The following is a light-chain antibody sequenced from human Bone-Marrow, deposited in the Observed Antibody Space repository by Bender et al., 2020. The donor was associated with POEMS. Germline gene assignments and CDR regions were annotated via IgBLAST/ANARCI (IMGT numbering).Light chain of an antibody. CDR2: DVS. CDR1: SSGFGGHNY. J-gene: IGLJ1*01. CDR3: SSYAGSGSVV. V-gene: IGLV2-11*01. Sequence: QSALTQPRSLSGSPGQSVTMSCTGTSSGFGGHNYVAWYQQHSGKAPKLLIYDVSNRPSGVSSRFSGSKSGNTASLTISGLQTEDEADYHCSSYAGSGSVVFGTGTKVTVL.